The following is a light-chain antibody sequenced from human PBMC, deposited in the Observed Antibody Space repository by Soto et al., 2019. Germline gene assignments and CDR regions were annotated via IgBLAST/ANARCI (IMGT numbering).Light chain of an antibody. CDR3: KRYNYLPLT. J-gene: IGKJ4*01. Sequence: ASQGIGDTLAWYQHKPGQTPRLLIYDTSARATGVPARFSGSRSGPEFTLTIDSLQSEDCAIYCCKRYNYLPLTFCGVTKADIK. V-gene: IGKV3-15*01. CDR1: QGIGDT. CDR2: DTS.